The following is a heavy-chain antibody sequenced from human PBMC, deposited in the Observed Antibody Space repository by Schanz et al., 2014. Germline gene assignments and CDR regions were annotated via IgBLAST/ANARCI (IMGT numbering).Heavy chain of an antibody. V-gene: IGHV3-74*01. CDR2: ISGDGTTT. CDR1: GFTFSVYW. D-gene: IGHD6-25*01. CDR3: ARVRPGFAIDP. Sequence: EVQLVESGGGLVQPGGSLRLSCAASGFTFSVYWMHWVRQPPGKGLVSVSRISGDGTTTSYADSVKGRFTISRDNAKNSLYLQMNSLRAEDTAVYYCARVRPGFAIDPWGQGTLVTVSS. J-gene: IGHJ5*02.